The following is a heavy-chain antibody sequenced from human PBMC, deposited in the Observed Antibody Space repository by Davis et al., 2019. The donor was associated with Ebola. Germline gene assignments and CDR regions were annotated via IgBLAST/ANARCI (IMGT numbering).Heavy chain of an antibody. CDR2: IYYSGST. Sequence: MPSETLSLTCTVSGGSISSYYWSWIRQPPGKGLEWIGYIYYSGSTNYNPSLKSRVTISVDTSKNQFSLKLSSVTAADTAVYCARDRGSSWYNWFDPWGQGTLVTVSS. J-gene: IGHJ5*02. CDR1: GGSISSYY. CDR3: ARDRGSSWYNWFDP. D-gene: IGHD6-13*01. V-gene: IGHV4-59*01.